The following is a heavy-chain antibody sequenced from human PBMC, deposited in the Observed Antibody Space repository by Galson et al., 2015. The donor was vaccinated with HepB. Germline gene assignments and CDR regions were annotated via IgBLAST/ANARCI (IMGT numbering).Heavy chain of an antibody. CDR1: GYTLTELA. V-gene: IGHV1-24*01. J-gene: IGHJ6*02. CDR2: FDLEDGEI. Sequence: SVKVSCKVSGYTLTELAMHWVRQAPGKGLEWIGGFDLEDGEIIYAQKFQGRVTMTEDTSRDTAYMELSGLRSEDTAVYYRATGGAAGSQYYYYGMDVWGQGTTVTVSS. CDR3: ATGGAAGSQYYYYGMDV. D-gene: IGHD6-13*01.